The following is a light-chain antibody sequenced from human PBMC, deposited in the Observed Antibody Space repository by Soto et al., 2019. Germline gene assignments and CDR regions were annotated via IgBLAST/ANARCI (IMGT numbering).Light chain of an antibody. V-gene: IGKV1-39*01. Sequence: DIQMTQSPSSLSASVGGRVIITCRARQSISIFLNWYPQKAGKAPKVLIYAASNLQTGVPSRFSGSGSRTYFTLTINSLQPEDVVTYYCQQSYSTSLTFGGGSRVEIK. CDR3: QQSYSTSLT. CDR1: QSISIF. J-gene: IGKJ4*01. CDR2: AAS.